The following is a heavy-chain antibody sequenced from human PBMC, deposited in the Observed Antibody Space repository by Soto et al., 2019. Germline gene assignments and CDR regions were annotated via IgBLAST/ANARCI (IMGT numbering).Heavy chain of an antibody. CDR3: VRGGVVGSTSVINDWFDP. Sequence: ESLEISWIGSGYTFTSHCLGWVRQVPGKGLEGRGSVCTGHSDTTYNPSFNGQVTISVDTSISTAYLQWNSLTASDTAVYYCVRGGVVGSTSVINDWFDPWGQGTLVTVSS. CDR2: VCTGHSDT. V-gene: IGHV5-51*01. J-gene: IGHJ5*02. CDR1: GYTFTSHC. D-gene: IGHD2-21*01.